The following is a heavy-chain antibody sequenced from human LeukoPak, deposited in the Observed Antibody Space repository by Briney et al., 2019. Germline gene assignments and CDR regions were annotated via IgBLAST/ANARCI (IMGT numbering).Heavy chain of an antibody. D-gene: IGHD6-13*01. CDR3: ARVRLAAAGDDY. CDR1: GYTFTSYD. Sequence: ASVKVSCKASGYTFTSYDINWVRQATGQGLEWMGWMNPNSGNTGYAQKFQGRVTMTTDTSTSTAYMELRSLRSDDTAVYYCARVRLAAAGDDYWGQGTLVTVSS. V-gene: IGHV1-8*01. CDR2: MNPNSGNT. J-gene: IGHJ4*02.